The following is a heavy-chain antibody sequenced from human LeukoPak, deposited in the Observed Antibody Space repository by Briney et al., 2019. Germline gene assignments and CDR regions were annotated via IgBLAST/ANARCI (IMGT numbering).Heavy chain of an antibody. D-gene: IGHD2-15*01. CDR3: ASPLFSSVAANSDY. CDR2: IKEDGSEK. V-gene: IGHV3-7*01. Sequence: PGGSLRLSCAASGFTFRDHWMTWVRQAPGEGLEWVANIKEDGSEKYYVDSVKGRFTISRDNAKNSLYLQMNSLRVEDTAVYYCASPLFSSVAANSDYWGQGTLVTVSS. J-gene: IGHJ4*02. CDR1: GFTFRDHW.